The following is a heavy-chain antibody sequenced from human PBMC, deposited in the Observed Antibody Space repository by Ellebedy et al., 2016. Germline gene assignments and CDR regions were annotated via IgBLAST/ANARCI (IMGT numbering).Heavy chain of an antibody. CDR1: GGSISYDHW. J-gene: IGHJ4*02. V-gene: IGHV4-4*02. CDR3: ARSPGSYYYDY. Sequence: SETLSLTCAVSGGSISYDHWHWCTWVRQPPGKGLEWIAEIHPRGNTNYNPSLKSRVTISVEQSKNQFSLRLTSVTAADTAVYYCARSPGSYYYDYWGQGTLVTVSS. CDR2: IHPRGNT. D-gene: IGHD3-10*01.